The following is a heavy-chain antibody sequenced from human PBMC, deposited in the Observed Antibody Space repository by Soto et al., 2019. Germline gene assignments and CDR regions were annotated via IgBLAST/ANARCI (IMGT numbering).Heavy chain of an antibody. CDR3: ARSGQYYYDSSGYFDY. CDR1: GGTFSSYA. CDR2: IIPIFGTA. V-gene: IGHV1-69*12. Sequence: QVQLVQSGAEVKKPGSSVKVSCKASGGTFSSYAISWVRQAPGQGLEWMGGIIPIFGTANYAQKFQGRVKITADESTSTAYMELSSLRSEDTAVYYCARSGQYYYDSSGYFDYWGQGTLVTVSS. D-gene: IGHD3-22*01. J-gene: IGHJ4*02.